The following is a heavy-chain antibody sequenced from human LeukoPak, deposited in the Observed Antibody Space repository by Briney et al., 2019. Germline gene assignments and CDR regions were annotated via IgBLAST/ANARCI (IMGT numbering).Heavy chain of an antibody. CDR2: IYYSGST. Sequence: SETLSLTCTVSGDSISSYYWSWIRQPPGKGLEWIGYIYYSGSTNYNPSLKSRVTISVDTSKNQFSLKLSSVTAADTAVYYCARDQRGSGWYADAFDIWGQGTMVTVSS. CDR3: ARDQRGSGWYADAFDI. CDR1: GDSISSYY. J-gene: IGHJ3*02. V-gene: IGHV4-59*01. D-gene: IGHD6-19*01.